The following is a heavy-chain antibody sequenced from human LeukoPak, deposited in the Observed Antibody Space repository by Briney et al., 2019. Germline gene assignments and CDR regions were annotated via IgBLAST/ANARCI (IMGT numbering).Heavy chain of an antibody. CDR2: IIPIFGTA. V-gene: IGHV1-69*13. CDR1: GGTFSSYA. J-gene: IGHJ6*03. CDR3: ASSHCTNGVCYMGDYMDV. D-gene: IGHD2-8*01. Sequence: ASVKVSCKASGGTFSSYAISWVRQAPGQGLEWMGGIIPIFGTANYAQKFQGRVTITADESTSTAYMELSSLRSEDTAVYYCASSHCTNGVCYMGDYMDVWGKGTTVTVSS.